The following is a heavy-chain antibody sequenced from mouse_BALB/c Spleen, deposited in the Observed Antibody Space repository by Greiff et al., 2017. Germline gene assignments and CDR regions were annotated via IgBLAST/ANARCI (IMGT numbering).Heavy chain of an antibody. CDR2: LYPGNSDT. CDR1: GYTFTSYW. D-gene: IGHD2-4*01. Sequence: VQLKESGPVLARPGASVKMSCKASGYTFTSYWMHWVKQRPGQGLEWIGALYPGNSDTSYNQKFTGKAKLTAVTSTSTAYMELSSLTNEDSAVYYCTLIYYDYDGSMDYWGQGTSVTVSS. CDR3: TLIYYDYDGSMDY. J-gene: IGHJ4*01. V-gene: IGHV1-5*01.